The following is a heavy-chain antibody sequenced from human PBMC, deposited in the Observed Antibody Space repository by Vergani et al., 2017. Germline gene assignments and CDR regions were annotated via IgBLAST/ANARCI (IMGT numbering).Heavy chain of an antibody. V-gene: IGHV3-30*02. J-gene: IGHJ4*02. CDR1: GFTFSSDG. D-gene: IGHD1-1*01. CDR2: IDFKGNDA. Sequence: QMQLVESGGGVIQPGGSLRLSCAASGFTFSSDGMQWVRQAPGKGLEWVALIDFKGNDAYYTDSVRGRFIISSDNSKNTLYLQMNSLRVEDTALYYCAKQYVGTSDCWGQGTLVTVSS. CDR3: AKQYVGTSDC.